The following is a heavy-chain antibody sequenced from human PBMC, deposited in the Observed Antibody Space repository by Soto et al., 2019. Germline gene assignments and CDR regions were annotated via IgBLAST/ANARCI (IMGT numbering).Heavy chain of an antibody. Sequence: EAQVVESGGGLVKPGGSLRLSCRFTFIMYSMNWGRQAPGKGLEWVASISSGGDYIKYADSVKGRFTISRDNAENSVALLMSSLRVEDTAVYFCTRDQGGSYDSWFDPWGQGTLVTVSS. J-gene: IGHJ5*02. D-gene: IGHD1-26*01. V-gene: IGHV3-21*01. CDR1: FTFIMYS. CDR2: ISSGGDYI. CDR3: TRDQGGSYDSWFDP.